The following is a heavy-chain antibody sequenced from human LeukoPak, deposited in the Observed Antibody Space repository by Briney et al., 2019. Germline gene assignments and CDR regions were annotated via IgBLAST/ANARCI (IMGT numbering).Heavy chain of an antibody. Sequence: SQTLSLTCTVSGGSISSGSYDWSWIRQPAGKGLEWIGRIYTSGSTNYNPSLKSRVTISVDTSKNQFSLKLSSVTAADTAVYYCATLNYYVDAFDIWGQGTMVTVSS. V-gene: IGHV4-61*02. CDR2: IYTSGST. CDR1: GGSISSGSYD. D-gene: IGHD3-10*02. CDR3: ATLNYYVDAFDI. J-gene: IGHJ3*02.